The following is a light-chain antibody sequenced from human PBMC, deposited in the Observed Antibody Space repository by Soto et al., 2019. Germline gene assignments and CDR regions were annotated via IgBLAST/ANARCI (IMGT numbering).Light chain of an antibody. V-gene: IGKV1-5*03. Sequence: TRGPRTMNESVGDRVTITCRASQTISSWLAWYQQKPGKAPKLLIYKASTLKSGVPSRFSGSGSGTEFTLTISSLQPEDIAAYDCEPRTRYSWSFGLGITV. J-gene: IGKJ1*01. CDR1: QTISSW. CDR3: EPRTRYSWS. CDR2: KAS.